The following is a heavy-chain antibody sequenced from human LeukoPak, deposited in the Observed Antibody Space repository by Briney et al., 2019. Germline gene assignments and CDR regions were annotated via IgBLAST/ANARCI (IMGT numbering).Heavy chain of an antibody. CDR3: TTSSDYYYYYMDV. CDR2: IKSKTDGGTT. V-gene: IGHV3-15*01. Sequence: PGGSLRLSCAASGFTFSGSAMHWVRQASGKGLEWVGRIKSKTDGGTTDYAAPAKGRFTISRDDSKNTLYLQMNSLKTEDTAVYYCTTSSDYYYYYMDVWGKGTTVTVSS. J-gene: IGHJ6*03. CDR1: GFTFSGSA. D-gene: IGHD6-6*01.